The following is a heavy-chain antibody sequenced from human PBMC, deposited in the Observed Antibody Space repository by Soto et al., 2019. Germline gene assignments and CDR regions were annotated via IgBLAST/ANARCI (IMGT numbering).Heavy chain of an antibody. V-gene: IGHV5-51*01. D-gene: IGHD3-22*01. CDR3: ARRQYYDNSGYYSLAPFDY. CDR2: IYPGDSHT. CDR1: GYSFTSYW. J-gene: IGHJ4*02. Sequence: GESLKISCKGSGYSFTSYWIGWVRQMPGKGLEWMGIIYPGDSHTRYGPSFQGQVTISADKSTSTAYLQWSSLKASDTAMYYCARRQYYDNSGYYSLAPFDYWGQGTLVTVSS.